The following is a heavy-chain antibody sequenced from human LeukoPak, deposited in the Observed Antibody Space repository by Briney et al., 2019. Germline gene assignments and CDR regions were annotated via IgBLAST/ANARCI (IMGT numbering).Heavy chain of an antibody. CDR1: GGTFGSYA. CDR3: ARGEGSSSSWYNYYYYYMDV. CDR2: IIPIFGTA. V-gene: IGHV1-69*05. J-gene: IGHJ6*03. Sequence: SVKVSCKASGGTFGSYAISWVRQAPGQGLEWMGGIIPIFGTANYAQKFQGRVTITTDESTSTAYMELSSLRSEDTAVYYCARGEGSSSSWYNYYYYYMDVWGKGTTVTVSS. D-gene: IGHD6-13*01.